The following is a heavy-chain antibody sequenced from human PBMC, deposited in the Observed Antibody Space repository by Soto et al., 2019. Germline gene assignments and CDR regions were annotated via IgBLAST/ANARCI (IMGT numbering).Heavy chain of an antibody. CDR1: GFSFSSYC. D-gene: IGHD5-18*01. J-gene: IGHJ4*02. CDR3: ASGRIQLRYPFDY. CDR2: IYYSGST. Sequence: SETLTLTCTVSGFSFSSYCLRWIRQAPGKGLEWIGYIYYSGSTNYNPSLKSRVTISVDTSKNQFSLKLSSVTAADTAVYYCASGRIQLRYPFDYWGQGTLVTVSS. V-gene: IGHV4-59*01.